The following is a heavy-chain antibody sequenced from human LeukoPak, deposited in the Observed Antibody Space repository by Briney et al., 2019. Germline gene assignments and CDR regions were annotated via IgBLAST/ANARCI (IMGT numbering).Heavy chain of an antibody. CDR1: GFSFSTYA. CDR3: AKDQGQAIVPRRFDY. J-gene: IGHJ4*02. D-gene: IGHD2-2*01. CDR2: IYYSGGNT. V-gene: IGHV3-23*01. Sequence: SGGSLRLPCVASGFSFSTYAMSWVRQAPGKGLEWVSTIYYSGGNTYSADSVKGRFTISRDNSRNTLYLQMHNLRAEDTAVYYCAKDQGQAIVPRRFDYWGQGTLVTVSS.